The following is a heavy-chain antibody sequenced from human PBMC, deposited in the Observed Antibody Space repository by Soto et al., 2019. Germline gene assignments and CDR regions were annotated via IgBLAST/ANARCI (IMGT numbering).Heavy chain of an antibody. Sequence: EVQLVESGGGLVQPGGSLRLSCAAPGFTFSSYSMNWVRQAPGKGLEWVSYISSSSSTIYYADSVKGRFTISRDNAKNSLYLQMNSLRDEDTAVYYWARENYGDYLNWFDPWGQGTLVTVSS. CDR1: GFTFSSYS. CDR3: ARENYGDYLNWFDP. J-gene: IGHJ5*02. D-gene: IGHD4-17*01. CDR2: ISSSSSTI. V-gene: IGHV3-48*02.